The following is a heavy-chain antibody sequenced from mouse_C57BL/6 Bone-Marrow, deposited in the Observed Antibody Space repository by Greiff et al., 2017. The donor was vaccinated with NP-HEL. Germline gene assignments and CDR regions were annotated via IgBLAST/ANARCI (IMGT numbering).Heavy chain of an antibody. Sequence: QVQLQQPGAELVKPGASVKLSCKASGYTFTSYWMHWVKQRPGQGLEWIGMIHPNSGSTKYNEKFKSKATLTVDKSSSTAYMQLSSLTSEDSAVYYCAKAFTTVVATDYWGHGTTLTVSS. CDR2: IHPNSGST. V-gene: IGHV1-64*01. J-gene: IGHJ2*01. CDR3: AKAFTTVVATDY. CDR1: GYTFTSYW. D-gene: IGHD1-1*01.